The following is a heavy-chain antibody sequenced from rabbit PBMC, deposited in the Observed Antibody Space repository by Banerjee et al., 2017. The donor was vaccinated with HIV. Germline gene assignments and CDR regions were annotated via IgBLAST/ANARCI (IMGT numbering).Heavy chain of an antibody. CDR1: GFSFSSSYW. CDR2: IDAGSTGNT. J-gene: IGHJ2*01. Sequence: QSLEESGGDLVKPGASLTLTCTASGFSFSSSYWICWVRQAPGKGPEWIACIDAGSTGNTYYVSWAKGRFTISRTSSTTVTLQMTSLTAADTATYFCARGGYDDYGDYGAFDPWGPGTLVTVS. CDR3: ARGGYDDYGDYGAFDP. D-gene: IGHD2-1*01. V-gene: IGHV1S40*01.